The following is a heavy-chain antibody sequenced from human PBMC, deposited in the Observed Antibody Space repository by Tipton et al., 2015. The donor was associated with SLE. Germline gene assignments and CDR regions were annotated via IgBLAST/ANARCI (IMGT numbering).Heavy chain of an antibody. J-gene: IGHJ3*02. CDR2: IRSDETNR. D-gene: IGHD5-18*01. V-gene: IGHV3-30*02. Sequence: GSLRLSCAASGFTFSSYSIHWVRQTPGKGLEWVAFIRSDETNRYYTDSVKGRFTISRDNSKNTVYLQMNSLRAEDTAVYYCARAGYSSLDAFDMWGQGTMVTVSS. CDR3: ARAGYSSLDAFDM. CDR1: GFTFSSYS.